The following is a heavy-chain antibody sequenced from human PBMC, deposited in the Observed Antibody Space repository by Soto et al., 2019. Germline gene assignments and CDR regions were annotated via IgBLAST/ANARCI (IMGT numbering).Heavy chain of an antibody. Sequence: PGGSLRLSCVASGFIFRNYWMSWVRQAPGKGLEWVANIKQDGSEKYYVDSVKGRFTISRDNAKNSLYLQMNSLKDEDTAMYICARDGSYWGQGTLVTVSS. V-gene: IGHV3-7*04. CDR2: IKQDGSEK. CDR1: GFIFRNYW. J-gene: IGHJ4*02. D-gene: IGHD2-21*01. CDR3: ARDGSY.